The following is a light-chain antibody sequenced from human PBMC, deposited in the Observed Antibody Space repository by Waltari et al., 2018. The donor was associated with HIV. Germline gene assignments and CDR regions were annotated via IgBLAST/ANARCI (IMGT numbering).Light chain of an antibody. CDR1: QSLLHLNGYNY. J-gene: IGKJ2*01. Sequence: DIVMTQSPLSLPVSPGEPASISCRSSQSLLHLNGYNYLDWYMQKPGQSPQLLIYLGSNRASGVPDRFSGSGSGRDFTLKISRVEAEDVGVYDGMQGLQVPYTFGQGTRLEIK. V-gene: IGKV2-28*01. CDR2: LGS. CDR3: MQGLQVPYT.